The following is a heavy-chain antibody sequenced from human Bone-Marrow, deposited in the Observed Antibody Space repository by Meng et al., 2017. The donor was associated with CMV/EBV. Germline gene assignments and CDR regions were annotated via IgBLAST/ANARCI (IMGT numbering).Heavy chain of an antibody. CDR3: ARIGKRFGELTWFDP. Sequence: SGPTLVKPTETLTLTCTVSGFSLSNARMGVSWIRQPPGKALEWLAHIFSNDEKSYSTSLKSRLTISKDTSKSQVVLTMTNMDPVDTATYYCARIGKRFGELTWFDPWGQGTRVTGSS. J-gene: IGHJ5*02. D-gene: IGHD3-10*01. CDR2: IFSNDEK. CDR1: GFSLSNARMG. V-gene: IGHV2-26*01.